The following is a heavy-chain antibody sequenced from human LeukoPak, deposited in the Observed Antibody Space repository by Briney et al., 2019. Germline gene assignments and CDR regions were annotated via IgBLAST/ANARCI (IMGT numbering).Heavy chain of an antibody. V-gene: IGHV3-7*01. CDR1: GFTFNRCW. Sequence: GGSLRLSCVVSGFTFNRCWMNWVRQAPGKGLEWVAHINPDGRDTYYVDSVKGRFTISRDNAQNSMYLQMNSPRVEDTAVYYCTSWGDTTAEYFQRRGQGTLVTVSS. CDR2: INPDGRDT. D-gene: IGHD2-21*02. CDR3: TSWGDTTAEYFQR. J-gene: IGHJ1*01.